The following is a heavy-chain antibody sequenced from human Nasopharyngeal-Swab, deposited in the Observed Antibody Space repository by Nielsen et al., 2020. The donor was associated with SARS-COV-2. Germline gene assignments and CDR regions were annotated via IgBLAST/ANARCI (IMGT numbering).Heavy chain of an antibody. J-gene: IGHJ4*02. CDR1: GFFFRSYT. D-gene: IGHD1-26*01. Sequence: GESLKISCAASGFFFRSYTMNWVRQAPGKGPEWVSTISFNGIHIYYADSVKGRFTISRDNARNSVFLQMNSLRAEDTAVYYCAKDGVLGMWGYFDFGGQGTMVTVSS. CDR3: AKDGVLGMWGYFDF. CDR2: ISFNGIHI. V-gene: IGHV3-21*01.